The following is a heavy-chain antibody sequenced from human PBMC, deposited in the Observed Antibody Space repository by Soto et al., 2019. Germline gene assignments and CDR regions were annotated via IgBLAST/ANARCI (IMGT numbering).Heavy chain of an antibody. CDR3: ATTLTTTFWFDS. J-gene: IGHJ5*01. V-gene: IGHV4-61*01. CDR1: GDSVISSSYY. D-gene: IGHD4-4*01. CDR2: ISYSGST. Sequence: QVQLQESGPGLVKPSETLSLTCTASGDSVISSSYYWSWVRQPPGKGLEWIGYISYSGSTNYNASLKSRVTISIDTSKSQFSLKLSSVTAADTAVYYCATTLTTTFWFDSWGQGALVTVSS.